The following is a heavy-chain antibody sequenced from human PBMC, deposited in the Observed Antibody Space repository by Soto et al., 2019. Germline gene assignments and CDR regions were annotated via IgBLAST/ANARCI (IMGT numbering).Heavy chain of an antibody. CDR3: ARNEDKSAISSY. J-gene: IGHJ4*02. Sequence: SVKVSCKASGGTFSSYTISWVRQAPGQGLEWMGRIIPILGIANYAQKFQGRVTITADKSTSTAYMELSSLRSEDTAVYYGARNEDKSAISSYGGQGTLVPVSS. CDR2: IIPILGIA. V-gene: IGHV1-69*02. D-gene: IGHD1-1*01. CDR1: GGTFSSYT.